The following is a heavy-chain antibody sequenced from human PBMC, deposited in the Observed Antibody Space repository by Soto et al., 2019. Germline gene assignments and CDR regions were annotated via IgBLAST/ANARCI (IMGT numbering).Heavy chain of an antibody. CDR1: GFPFSNAW. V-gene: IGHV3-15*07. Sequence: GGSLRLSCAASGFPFSNAWINWVHQVPGKGLEWVGRVKSKTDGGSSDYAAPVKGRFAVSRDDSKNIVYLQMNSLIIEDTGVYYCTTDSRTTLPEIRFDYWGHGTQVTVSS. CDR2: VKSKTDGGSS. J-gene: IGHJ4*01. D-gene: IGHD1-26*01. CDR3: TTDSRTTLPEIRFDY.